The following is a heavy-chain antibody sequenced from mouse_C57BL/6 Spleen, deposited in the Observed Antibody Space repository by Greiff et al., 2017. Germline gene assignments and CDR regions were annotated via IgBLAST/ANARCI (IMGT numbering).Heavy chain of an antibody. V-gene: IGHV1-64*01. CDR1: GYTFTSYW. CDR3: AREENGDDGGYFDG. D-gene: IGHD2-12*01. Sequence: VQLQQPGAELVKPGASVKLSCKASGYTFTSYWMHWVKQRPGQGLEWIGMIHPNSGSTNYNEKFKSKATLTVDKSSSTAYMQLSSLTSEDSAVYYCAREENGDDGGYFDGWGTGTTVTVAS. J-gene: IGHJ1*03. CDR2: IHPNSGST.